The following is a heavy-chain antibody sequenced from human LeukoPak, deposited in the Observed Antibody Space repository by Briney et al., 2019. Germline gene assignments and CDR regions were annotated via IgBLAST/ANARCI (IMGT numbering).Heavy chain of an antibody. V-gene: IGHV4-61*02. J-gene: IGHJ4*02. CDR3: ARVYCSSTSCYEDY. CDR2: ICTSGST. D-gene: IGHD2-2*01. Sequence: PSETLSLTCTVSGGSISSGSYYWSWIRQPAGKGLEWIGRICTSGSTNYNPSLKSRVTISVDTSKNQFSLKLSSVTAADTAVYYCARVYCSSTSCYEDYWGQGTLVTVSS. CDR1: GGSISSGSYY.